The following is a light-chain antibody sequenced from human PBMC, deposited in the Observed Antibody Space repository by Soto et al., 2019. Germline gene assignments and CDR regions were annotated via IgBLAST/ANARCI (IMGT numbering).Light chain of an antibody. J-gene: IGKJ1*01. Sequence: EIVWTQSPGTLSLSPGERATLSCGTSQSLGTNYLAWYQQKPGQAPRLLIYDVSTMATGIPDRFSGSGSGADFTLTISRLEPEDFALYSCQQYDTSPLTFGKGTKVDIK. CDR1: QSLGTNY. CDR2: DVS. CDR3: QQYDTSPLT. V-gene: IGKV3-20*01.